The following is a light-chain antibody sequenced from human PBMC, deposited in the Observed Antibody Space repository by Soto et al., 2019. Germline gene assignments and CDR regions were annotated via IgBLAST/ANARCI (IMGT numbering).Light chain of an antibody. Sequence: QSVLTQPPSVSGAPGQRVTISCTGSSSNIGAGYDVHWYQQLPGTAPKLLIYGNSNRPSGVPDRFSGSKSGTSASLAITRLQADDEADYYCQSYDSTLSGCVFGTGTKLTVL. CDR2: GNS. V-gene: IGLV1-40*01. CDR1: SSNIGAGYD. CDR3: QSYDSTLSGCV. J-gene: IGLJ1*01.